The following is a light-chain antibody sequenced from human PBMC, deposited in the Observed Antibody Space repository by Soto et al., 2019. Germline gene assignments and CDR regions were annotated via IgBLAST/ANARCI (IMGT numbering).Light chain of an antibody. Sequence: QSVLTQCASVSGSPGQSITISCAGTNSDVGSYNFVSWLQQHAGKAPKLMIYEGNKRPSGVSNRFSGSKSGNTASLTISGLQSEDEADYYSSSYAGSGTYVFGTGTKVTVL. CDR2: EGN. V-gene: IGLV2-23*01. CDR3: SSYAGSGTYV. J-gene: IGLJ1*01. CDR1: NSDVGSYNF.